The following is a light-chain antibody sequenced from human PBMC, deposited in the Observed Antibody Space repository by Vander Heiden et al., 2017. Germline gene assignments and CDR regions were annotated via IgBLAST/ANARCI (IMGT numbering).Light chain of an antibody. J-gene: IGKJ4*01. CDR2: AAS. CDR3: QQLNSYPDT. Sequence: DIKLTQSPSFLSASVGDRVTITCRASQGISSYLAWYQQKPGKAPKLLIYAASTLQSGVPSRFSGSGSGTEFTLTISSLQPEDFATYYCQQLNSYPDTFGGGTKVEIK. CDR1: QGISSY. V-gene: IGKV1-9*01.